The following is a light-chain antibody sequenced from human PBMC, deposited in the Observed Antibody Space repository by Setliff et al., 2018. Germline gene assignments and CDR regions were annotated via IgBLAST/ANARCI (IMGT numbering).Light chain of an antibody. CDR1: KSNIGTNT. Sequence: QSVLTQPPSASGTPGPRVTISCSGSKSNIGTNTVNWYRQVPGTAPKLLIYSNNQWPSGVPDRFSGSKSGTSASLAISGLQSDDEADYYCAAWDDSLNGPIFGGGTKVTVL. CDR3: AAWDDSLNGPI. CDR2: SNN. J-gene: IGLJ2*01. V-gene: IGLV1-44*01.